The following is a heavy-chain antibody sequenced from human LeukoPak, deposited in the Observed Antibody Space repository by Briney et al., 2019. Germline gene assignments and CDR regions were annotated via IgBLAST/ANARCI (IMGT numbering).Heavy chain of an antibody. J-gene: IGHJ4*02. CDR3: AKEVADYYDSSGYYSVFDY. CDR1: GFTFSSYA. Sequence: GGSLRLSCAASGFTFSSYAMSWVRQAPGQGLEWVSAISGSGGSTYYADSVKGRFTISRDNSKNTLYLQMNSLRAEDTAVYYCAKEVADYYDSSGYYSVFDYWGQGTLVTVSS. V-gene: IGHV3-23*01. CDR2: ISGSGGST. D-gene: IGHD3-22*01.